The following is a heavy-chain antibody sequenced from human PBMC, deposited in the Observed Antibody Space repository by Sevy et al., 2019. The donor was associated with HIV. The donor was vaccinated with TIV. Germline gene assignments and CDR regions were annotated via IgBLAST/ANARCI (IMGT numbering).Heavy chain of an antibody. CDR1: GYTFTSYG. D-gene: IGHD6-19*01. V-gene: IGHV1-18*01. J-gene: IGHJ5*02. Sequence: ASLKVSCKASGYTFTSYGISWVRQAPGQGLEWMGWISAYNGNTNYAQKLQGRVTMTTDTSTSTAYMKLRSLRSDDTAVDYCAGKSWRAVAGTNWFDPWGQGTLVTVSS. CDR2: ISAYNGNT. CDR3: AGKSWRAVAGTNWFDP.